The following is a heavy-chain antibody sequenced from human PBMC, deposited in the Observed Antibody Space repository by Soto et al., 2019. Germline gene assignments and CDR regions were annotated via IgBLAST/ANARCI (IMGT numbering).Heavy chain of an antibody. CDR2: ISYDGSNK. J-gene: IGHJ6*02. V-gene: IGHV3-30*18. CDR3: AKEIVGSGWDDDYYYGMDV. D-gene: IGHD6-19*01. Sequence: GGSLRLSCAASGFTFSSYGMHWVRQAPGKGLEWVAVISYDGSNKYYADSVKGRFTISRDNSKNTLYLQMNSLRAEDTAVYYCAKEIVGSGWDDDYYYGMDVWGQGTTVTVSS. CDR1: GFTFSSYG.